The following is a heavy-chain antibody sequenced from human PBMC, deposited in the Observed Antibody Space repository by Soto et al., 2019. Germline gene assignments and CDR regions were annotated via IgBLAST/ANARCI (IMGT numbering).Heavy chain of an antibody. CDR2: TYYRSKWYN. J-gene: IGHJ6*02. V-gene: IGHV6-1*01. CDR1: GDSVSSNSAA. Sequence: SQTLSLTCAISGDSVSSNSAAWNWIRQSPSRGLEWLGRTYYRSKWYNDYAVSVKSRITINPDTYQNQFSLQLNSVTPEDTAVYYCARDETPAAHLVYGMDVWGPGTTGTVS. D-gene: IGHD2-15*01. CDR3: ARDETPAAHLVYGMDV.